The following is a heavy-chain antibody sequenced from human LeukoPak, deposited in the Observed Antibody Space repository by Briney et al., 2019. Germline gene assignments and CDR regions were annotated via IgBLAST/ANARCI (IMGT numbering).Heavy chain of an antibody. V-gene: IGHV3-7*01. Sequence: GGSLRLSCAASGFTFSSYWMSWVRQAPGKGLEWVANIKQDGSEKYYVDSVKGRFTISRDNAKNSLYLQMNSLRAEDTAVYYCARAPPELWFGELLYYFDYWGQGTLVTVSS. J-gene: IGHJ4*02. CDR3: ARAPPELWFGELLYYFDY. CDR1: GFTFSSYW. CDR2: IKQDGSEK. D-gene: IGHD3-10*01.